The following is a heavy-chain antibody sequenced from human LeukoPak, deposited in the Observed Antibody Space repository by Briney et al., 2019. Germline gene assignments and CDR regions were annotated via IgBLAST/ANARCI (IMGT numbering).Heavy chain of an antibody. D-gene: IGHD2-15*01. CDR1: GFTFSTYS. Sequence: GGSLRLSCAASGFTFSTYSMNWVRQAPGKGLEWVSSISSSSSYIYYADSVKGRFTISRDNAKNSLYLQMNSLRAEDTAVYYCASGSGYCSGGSCSDYWGQGTLVTVSS. CDR3: ASGSGYCSGGSCSDY. CDR2: ISSSSSYI. J-gene: IGHJ4*02. V-gene: IGHV3-21*01.